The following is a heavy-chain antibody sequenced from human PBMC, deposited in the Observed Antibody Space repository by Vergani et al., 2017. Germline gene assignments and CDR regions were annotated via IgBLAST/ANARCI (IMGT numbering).Heavy chain of an antibody. CDR3: SKDWDGGYCSCGSCYADY. V-gene: IGHV3-23*01. CDR2: ISGSGGST. D-gene: IGHD2-15*01. Sequence: EVQLLESGGGLVQPGGSLRLSCAASGFTFSSYDMSWVRQAQGKGLEWVSAISGSGGSTYYADSVKGRFTISRDNSKNTLYLQMNSLRAEDTAVYYCSKDWDGGYCSCGSCYADYWGQGSLVTVSS. J-gene: IGHJ4*02. CDR1: GFTFSSYD.